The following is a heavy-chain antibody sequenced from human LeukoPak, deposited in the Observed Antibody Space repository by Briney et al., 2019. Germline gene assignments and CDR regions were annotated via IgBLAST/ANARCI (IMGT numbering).Heavy chain of an antibody. Sequence: GGSLRLSCAVSGFTLTNHGVSWVRQAPGKGLEWLSFISSSSSTIYYADSVKGRFTISRDNAKNSLYLQMNSLRAEDTALYYCARDRGYYFDYWGQGTLVTVSS. D-gene: IGHD3-10*01. CDR1: GFTLTNHG. V-gene: IGHV3-48*01. J-gene: IGHJ4*02. CDR3: ARDRGYYFDY. CDR2: ISSSSSTI.